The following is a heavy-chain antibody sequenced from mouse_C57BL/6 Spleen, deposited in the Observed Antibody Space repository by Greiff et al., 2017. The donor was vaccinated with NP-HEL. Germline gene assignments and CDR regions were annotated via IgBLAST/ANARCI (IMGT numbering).Heavy chain of an antibody. CDR2: IDPSDSYT. V-gene: IGHV1-59*01. CDR1: GYTFTSYW. Sequence: QVQLQQPGAELVRPGPSVKLSCKASGYTFTSYWMHWVKQRPGQGLEWIGVIDPSDSYTNYNQKFKGKATLTVDTSSSTAYMQLSSLTSEDSAVYYCARSRSKGGLYAMDYWGQGTSVTVSS. CDR3: ARSRSKGGLYAMDY. J-gene: IGHJ4*01. D-gene: IGHD1-3*01.